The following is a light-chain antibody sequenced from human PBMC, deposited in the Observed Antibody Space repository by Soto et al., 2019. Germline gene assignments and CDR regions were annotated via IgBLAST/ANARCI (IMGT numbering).Light chain of an antibody. CDR3: QQRGNWPPLT. V-gene: IGKV3-11*01. CDR2: EAS. Sequence: EIVMTQSPATLSVSPGERASLSCRASQSVYSNLAWYQHKPGQAPRLLIFEASTRATGVPARFSGSGSGTHFTLTINSLEPEDFAVYYCQQRGNWPPLTFGGGTKVEI. CDR1: QSVYSN. J-gene: IGKJ4*01.